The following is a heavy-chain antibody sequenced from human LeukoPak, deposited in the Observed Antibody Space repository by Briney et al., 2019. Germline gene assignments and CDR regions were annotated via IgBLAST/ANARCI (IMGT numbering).Heavy chain of an antibody. CDR2: IYYSGST. D-gene: IGHD5-18*01. Sequence: SSETLSFTCTVSGGSISSGDYYWSWIRQPPGKGLEWIGYIYYSGSTYYNPSLKSRVTISVDTSKNQFSLKLSSVTAADTAVYYCARGPDTAMVHFDYWGQGTLVTVSS. V-gene: IGHV4-30-4*08. J-gene: IGHJ4*02. CDR1: GGSISSGDYY. CDR3: ARGPDTAMVHFDY.